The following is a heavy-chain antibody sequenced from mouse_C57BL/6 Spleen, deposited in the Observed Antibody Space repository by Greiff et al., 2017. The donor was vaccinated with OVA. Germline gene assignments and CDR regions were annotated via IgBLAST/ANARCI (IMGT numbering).Heavy chain of an antibody. J-gene: IGHJ3*01. V-gene: IGHV14-2*01. Sequence: VQLQQSGAELVKPGASVKLSCTASGFNIKDYYMHWVKQRTEQGLEWIGRIDPEDGATKYAPKFQGKATITADTSSNTAYLQLSSLTSEDTAAYYCARYYDYDPWFAYWGQGTLVTVSA. D-gene: IGHD2-4*01. CDR1: GFNIKDYY. CDR3: ARYYDYDPWFAY. CDR2: IDPEDGAT.